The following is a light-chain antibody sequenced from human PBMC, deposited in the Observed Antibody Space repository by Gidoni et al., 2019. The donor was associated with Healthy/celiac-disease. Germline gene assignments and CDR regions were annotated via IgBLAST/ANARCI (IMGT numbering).Light chain of an antibody. Sequence: EIVLTQCPGTLSLSPGERATLSCRASQSVSSSYLAWYQQKPGQAPRLLIYGASSRATGIPDRFSGSGSGTDFTLTISRLEPEDFAVYYCQQYGSSPVTFGQGTKLEIK. CDR2: GAS. J-gene: IGKJ2*01. CDR1: QSVSSSY. V-gene: IGKV3-20*01. CDR3: QQYGSSPVT.